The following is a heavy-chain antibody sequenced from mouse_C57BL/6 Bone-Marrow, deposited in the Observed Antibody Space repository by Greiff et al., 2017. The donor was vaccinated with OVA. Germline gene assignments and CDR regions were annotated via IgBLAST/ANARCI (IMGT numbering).Heavy chain of an antibody. CDR1: GYTFTDYE. J-gene: IGHJ4*01. D-gene: IGHD2-5*01. CDR3: TRGYSNYYAMDY. V-gene: IGHV1-15*01. Sequence: QVQLQQSGAELVRPGASVTLSCKASGYTFTDYEMHWVKQTPVHGLEWIGAIDPETGGTAYTQKFKGKAILTADKSYSTAYMELRSLTSEDSAVYYCTRGYSNYYAMDYWGQGTSVTVSS. CDR2: IDPETGGT.